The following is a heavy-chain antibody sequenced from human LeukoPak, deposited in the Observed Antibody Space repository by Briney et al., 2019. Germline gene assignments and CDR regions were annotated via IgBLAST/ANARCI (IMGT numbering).Heavy chain of an antibody. D-gene: IGHD6-6*01. J-gene: IGHJ4*02. Sequence: GESLKISCKGSGYSFTNYWIDWVRQMPGKGLEWMGIIYPGDSDTRYSPSFQGQVTISADKSISTAYLQWSSLKASDTAMYYCARQAYSSSWGYGYWGQGTLVTVSS. CDR1: GYSFTNYW. V-gene: IGHV5-51*01. CDR3: ARQAYSSSWGYGY. CDR2: IYPGDSDT.